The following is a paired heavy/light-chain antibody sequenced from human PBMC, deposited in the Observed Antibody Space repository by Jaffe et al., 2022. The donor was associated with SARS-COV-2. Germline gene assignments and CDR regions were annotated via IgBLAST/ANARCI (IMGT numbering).Light chain of an antibody. Sequence: SYALTQPPSVSVAPGQTARITCGGDDIGSKNVHWYQQKPGQAPVLVVHDDRDRASGIPERITGANSGNSATLTISRVEAGDEADYYCQVWDSNTDHWIFGGGTKLTAL. V-gene: IGLV3-21*02. CDR2: DDR. CDR3: QVWDSNTDHWI. CDR1: DIGSKN. J-gene: IGLJ2*01.
Heavy chain of an antibody. Sequence: QVRLVQSGAEVKNPGSSVKVSCKTSGGSFSTYTFSWVRQAPGQGLEWMGRIIPIVGTANYAQRFQGRLSMVADKSTTTVYMQMSALTTEDTAVYFCARDSLDAYNKRGWYFDLWGRGTLITV. J-gene: IGHJ2*01. CDR3: ARDSLDAYNKRGWYFDL. CDR2: IIPIVGTA. CDR1: GGSFSTYT. V-gene: IGHV1-69*08. D-gene: IGHD1-20*01.